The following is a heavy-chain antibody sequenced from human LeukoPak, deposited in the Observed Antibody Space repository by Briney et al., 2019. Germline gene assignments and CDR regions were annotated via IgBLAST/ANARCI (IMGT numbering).Heavy chain of an antibody. Sequence: SETLSLTCAVYGGSFSGYYWSWIRQPPGKGLEWIGEINHSGSTNYNPSLKSRVTISVDTSKNQFSLKLSSVTAADTAVYYCARSVVAVAANYHGGFDPWGQGTLVTVSS. V-gene: IGHV4-34*01. CDR3: ARSVVAVAANYHGGFDP. J-gene: IGHJ5*02. D-gene: IGHD2-15*01. CDR2: INHSGST. CDR1: GGSFSGYY.